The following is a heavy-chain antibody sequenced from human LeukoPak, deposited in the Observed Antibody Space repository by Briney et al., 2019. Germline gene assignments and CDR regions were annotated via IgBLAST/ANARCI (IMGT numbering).Heavy chain of an antibody. D-gene: IGHD3-10*01. CDR2: IKQDGGEK. Sequence: PGGSLRLSCAASGFTFSSYSMNWVRQAPGRGLEWVSNIKQDGGEKLYVDSVKGRFTISRDNAKNSLFLQMNSLRVEDTAVYFCARDRYYYNYEAFVWGRGAQVIVSS. V-gene: IGHV3-7*01. J-gene: IGHJ2*01. CDR3: ARDRYYYNYEAFV. CDR1: GFTFSSYS.